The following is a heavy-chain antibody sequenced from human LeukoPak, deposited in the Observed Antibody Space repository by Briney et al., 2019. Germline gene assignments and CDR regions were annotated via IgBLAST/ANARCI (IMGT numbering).Heavy chain of an antibody. Sequence: SETLSLTCTVSGYSISTGYYWDWIRQPPVKGLEWIGAFYHGGSTYYNPSLKSRVTISVDTSKNQFSLKLSSVTAADTAVYYCARGTVAGTYDYWGQGTPVTVSS. J-gene: IGHJ4*02. D-gene: IGHD6-19*01. CDR2: FYHGGST. CDR3: ARGTVAGTYDY. CDR1: GYSISTGYY. V-gene: IGHV4-38-2*02.